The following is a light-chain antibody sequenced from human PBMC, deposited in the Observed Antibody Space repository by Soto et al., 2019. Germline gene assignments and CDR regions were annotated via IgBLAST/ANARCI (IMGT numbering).Light chain of an antibody. CDR1: QSVSSY. CDR3: QQRSDWPWT. V-gene: IGKV3-11*01. J-gene: IGKJ1*01. CDR2: EAS. Sequence: EIVLTQSPATLSLSPGERATLSCRASQSVSSYLAWYQQKPDQAPRLLMYEASNRATGIPARFSGGGSGTDFTLTISSLEPEDFAVYYCQQRSDWPWTCGQGTKVEIK.